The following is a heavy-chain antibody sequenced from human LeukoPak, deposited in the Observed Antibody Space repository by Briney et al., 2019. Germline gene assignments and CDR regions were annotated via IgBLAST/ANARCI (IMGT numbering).Heavy chain of an antibody. D-gene: IGHD3-22*01. CDR1: GDSVSSNSAA. J-gene: IGHJ5*02. V-gene: IGHV6-1*01. CDR2: TYYRSKWYN. Sequence: SQTLSLTCAISGDSVSSNSAAWNWIRQSPSGGLEWLGRTYYRSKWYNDYAVSVKSRITINPDTSKNQFSLQLNSVTPEDTAVYYCARGEAYYYDSSGPSNWFDPWGQGTLVTVSS. CDR3: ARGEAYYYDSSGPSNWFDP.